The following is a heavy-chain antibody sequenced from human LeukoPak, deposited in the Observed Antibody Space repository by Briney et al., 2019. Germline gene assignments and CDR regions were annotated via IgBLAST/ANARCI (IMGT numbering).Heavy chain of an antibody. J-gene: IGHJ4*02. CDR2: IGSSSSYI. V-gene: IGHV3-21*01. D-gene: IGHD6-25*01. CDR1: GFTFSSYS. CDR3: ARDSAAAFDY. Sequence: PGGSLRLSCAASGFTFSSYSMNWVRQAPGKGLEWVSSIGSSSSYIYYADSVKGRFTISRDNAKNSLYLQMNSLRAEDAAVYYCARDSAAAFDYWGQGTLVTVSS.